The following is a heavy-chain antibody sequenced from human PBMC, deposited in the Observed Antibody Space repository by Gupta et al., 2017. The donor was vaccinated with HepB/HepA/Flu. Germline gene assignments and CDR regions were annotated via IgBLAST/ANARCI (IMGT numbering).Heavy chain of an antibody. CDR1: GFTFRTYT. V-gene: IGHV3-23*01. CDR2: ISGNGDWT. Sequence: EVQLLESGGGLVQPGGSLRLSCAASGFTFRTYTMSWVRQAPGKGLEWVSSISGNGDWTEYTDSAKGRFTITRDSSKNTLYLHMNSLRTEDTAIYFCANWRGHQSEFEYWGQGSLVTVSS. D-gene: IGHD3-3*01. J-gene: IGHJ4*02. CDR3: ANWRGHQSEFEY.